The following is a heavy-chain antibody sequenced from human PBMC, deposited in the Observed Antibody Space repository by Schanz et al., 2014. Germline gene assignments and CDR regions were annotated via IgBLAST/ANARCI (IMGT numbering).Heavy chain of an antibody. J-gene: IGHJ3*02. Sequence: EVQLVESGGGLVKPGGSLRLSCTASRIIFGTYSMNWIRQTPKGLEWVSSINSRSNFIYYADSVKGRFTISRDNAKNSLYLQMNSLRAEDTAVYYCAGAVATIRADSFDIWGQGSMGAVSS. CDR1: RIIFGTYS. CDR3: AGAVATIRADSFDI. D-gene: IGHD5-12*01. CDR2: INSRSNFI. V-gene: IGHV3-21*01.